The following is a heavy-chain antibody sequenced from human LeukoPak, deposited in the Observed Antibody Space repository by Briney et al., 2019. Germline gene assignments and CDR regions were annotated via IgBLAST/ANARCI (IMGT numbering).Heavy chain of an antibody. CDR1: GFTFDDYA. Sequence: GGSLRLSCAASGFTFDDYAMHWVRQAPGKGLEWVSGISWNSGSIGYADSVKGRFTIYRDNAKNSLYLQMNSLRAEDTALYYCAKDMGTGIAVAGTFPSRYYYYGMDVWGQGTTVTVSS. CDR2: ISWNSGSI. D-gene: IGHD6-19*01. V-gene: IGHV3-9*01. CDR3: AKDMGTGIAVAGTFPSRYYYYGMDV. J-gene: IGHJ6*02.